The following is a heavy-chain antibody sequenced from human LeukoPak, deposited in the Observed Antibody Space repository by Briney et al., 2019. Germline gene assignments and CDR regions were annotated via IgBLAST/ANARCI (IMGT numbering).Heavy chain of an antibody. Sequence: SETLSLTCTVSGGSISSSSYYWGWIRQPPGKGLEWIGSIYHSGSTYYNPSLKSRVTISVDTSKNQFSLKLSSVTAADTAVYYCARQDHYGEHGYWGQGTLVTVSS. CDR2: IYHSGST. J-gene: IGHJ4*02. V-gene: IGHV4-39*01. CDR1: GGSISSSSYY. D-gene: IGHD4-17*01. CDR3: ARQDHYGEHGY.